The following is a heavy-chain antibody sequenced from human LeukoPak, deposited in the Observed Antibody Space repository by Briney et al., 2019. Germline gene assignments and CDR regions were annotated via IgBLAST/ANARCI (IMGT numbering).Heavy chain of an antibody. Sequence: PSQTLSLTCTVSGGSISSGSYYWSWIRQPAGKGLEWIGRIYTSGSTNYNPSLKSRVTISVDTSKNQFSLKLSSVTAADTAVYYCARDIGPDIVVVPAAILYGGDAFDIWGQGTMVTVSS. V-gene: IGHV4-61*02. CDR1: GGSISSGSYY. D-gene: IGHD2-2*02. J-gene: IGHJ3*02. CDR3: ARDIGPDIVVVPAAILYGGDAFDI. CDR2: IYTSGST.